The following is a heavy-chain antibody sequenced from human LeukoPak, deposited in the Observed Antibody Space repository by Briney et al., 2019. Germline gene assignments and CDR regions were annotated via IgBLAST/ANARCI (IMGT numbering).Heavy chain of an antibody. CDR2: ISSNSRYI. D-gene: IGHD6-13*01. CDR3: ARVAEAAAFDS. J-gene: IGHJ4*02. V-gene: IGHV3-21*06. CDR1: GFTFSTYS. Sequence: PGGSLRLSCAASGFTFSTYSMNWVRQAPGEGLEWVSSISSNSRYIYYADSMRGRFTISRDNAKNSLYLQMNSLKPEDTAVYYCARVAEAAAFDSWGQGTLVTVSS.